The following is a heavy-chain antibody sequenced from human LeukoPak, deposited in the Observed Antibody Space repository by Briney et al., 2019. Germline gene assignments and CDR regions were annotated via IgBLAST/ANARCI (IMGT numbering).Heavy chain of an antibody. CDR3: ARDRGGGYSYGYGEDYYYYGMDV. D-gene: IGHD5-18*01. Sequence: SVXVSCRXXGXTXSSYAISWVRQAPGQGLEWMGGIIPIFGTANYAQKFQGRVTITADESTSTAYMELSSLRSEDTAVYYCARDRGGGYSYGYGEDYYYYGMDVWGQGTTVTVSS. CDR1: GXTXSSYA. V-gene: IGHV1-69*13. CDR2: IIPIFGTA. J-gene: IGHJ6*02.